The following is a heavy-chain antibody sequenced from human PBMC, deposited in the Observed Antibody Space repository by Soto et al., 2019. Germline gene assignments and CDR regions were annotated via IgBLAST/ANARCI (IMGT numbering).Heavy chain of an antibody. D-gene: IGHD3-10*01. J-gene: IGHJ4*02. CDR1: GGSFSGYS. Sequence: PSETLSLTCAVYGGSFSGYSWTWIRQPPGTGLEWIGEINHSGSTNYNPSLTSRVTISVDTSKSQFSLKLTSVTAADTAVYYCARDKITGLFDYWGQGTLVTVSS. V-gene: IGHV4-34*01. CDR3: ARDKITGLFDY. CDR2: INHSGST.